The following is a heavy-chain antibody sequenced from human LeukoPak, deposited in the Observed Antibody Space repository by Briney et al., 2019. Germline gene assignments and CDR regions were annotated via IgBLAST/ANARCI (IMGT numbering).Heavy chain of an antibody. CDR1: GYTFTSYG. J-gene: IGHJ4*02. V-gene: IGHV1-46*01. CDR2: INPSGGST. D-gene: IGHD2-21*02. Sequence: GASVKVSCKASGYTFTSYGISWVRQAPGQGLEWMGIINPSGGSTSYAQKFQGRVTMTRDMSTSTVYMELSSLRSEDTAVYYCARVVGNCGGDCYHFDYWGQGTLVTVSS. CDR3: ARVVGNCGGDCYHFDY.